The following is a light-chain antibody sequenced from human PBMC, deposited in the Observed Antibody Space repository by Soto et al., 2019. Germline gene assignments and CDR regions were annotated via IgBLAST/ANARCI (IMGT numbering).Light chain of an antibody. CDR2: KAS. V-gene: IGKV1-5*03. CDR1: QSISSW. J-gene: IGKJ4*01. Sequence: DVQGPRSPSSLSASVVDRVTITCRASQSISSWLAWYQQKPGKDAKLLIYKASSLESGVTSRCSSSGSGAEFTLPISSLQPDDFAAYYCQQYNSYPLPFGGGTKVDI. CDR3: QQYNSYPLP.